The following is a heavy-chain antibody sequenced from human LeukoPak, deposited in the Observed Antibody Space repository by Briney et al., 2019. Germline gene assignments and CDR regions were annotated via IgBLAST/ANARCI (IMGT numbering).Heavy chain of an antibody. Sequence: GGSLRLSCAASRFTFSDYWMNWVRQAPGKGLEWVANIKHDGSEKYYVDSVKGRFTISRDNAKNSLHLQMNSLRAEDTAVYYCARERGRNWFDPWGQGTLVTVSS. J-gene: IGHJ5*02. CDR2: IKHDGSEK. V-gene: IGHV3-7*04. CDR1: RFTFSDYW. CDR3: ARERGRNWFDP.